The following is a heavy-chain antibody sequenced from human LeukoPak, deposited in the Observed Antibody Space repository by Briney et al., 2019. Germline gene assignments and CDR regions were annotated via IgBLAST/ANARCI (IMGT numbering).Heavy chain of an antibody. J-gene: IGHJ4*02. CDR1: GFTFSSYA. V-gene: IGHV3-23*01. Sequence: GGSLRLSCAASGFTFSSYAMSWVRQAPGKGLEWVSSISGSGGSTYYADSVKGRLTISRDNSKNTLYLQMNSLRAEDTAVYYCAKTKGYSYGYYFDYWGQGTLVTVSS. CDR3: AKTKGYSYGYYFDY. D-gene: IGHD5-18*01. CDR2: ISGSGGST.